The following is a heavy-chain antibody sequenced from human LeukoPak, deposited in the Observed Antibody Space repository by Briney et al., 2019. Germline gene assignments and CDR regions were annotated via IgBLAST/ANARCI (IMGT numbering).Heavy chain of an antibody. CDR1: GGSISSYY. V-gene: IGHV4-4*07. Sequence: SETLSLTCTVSGGSISSYYWSWIRQPAGEGLEWIGRIYGSGITNYNPSLRSRVTMSIDTSKNQFSLKLSSVTAADTAVYYCTRATDSRRYAFDIWGQGTMVTVSS. CDR2: IYGSGIT. CDR3: TRATDSRRYAFDI. J-gene: IGHJ3*02. D-gene: IGHD1-14*01.